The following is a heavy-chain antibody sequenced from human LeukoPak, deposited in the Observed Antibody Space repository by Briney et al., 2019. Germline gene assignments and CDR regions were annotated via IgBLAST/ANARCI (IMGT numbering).Heavy chain of an antibody. CDR1: GGSISSYY. Sequence: SETLSLTCTVSGGSISSYYWSWIRQPPGKGLEWIGYISYSGSTNYNPSLKSRVIISVDTSKNHFSLKLSSVTAADTAVYYCARGTIAVARNWGQGTLVTVSS. D-gene: IGHD6-19*01. CDR3: ARGTIAVARN. CDR2: ISYSGST. V-gene: IGHV4-59*01. J-gene: IGHJ4*02.